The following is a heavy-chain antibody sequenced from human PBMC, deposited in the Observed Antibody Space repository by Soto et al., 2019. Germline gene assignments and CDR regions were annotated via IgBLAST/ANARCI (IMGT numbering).Heavy chain of an antibody. J-gene: IGHJ4*02. V-gene: IGHV1-18*01. CDR1: GYTFTSYG. D-gene: IGHD3-3*01. Sequence: GASVKVSFKASGYTFTSYGISWVRQAPGQGLEWMGWISAYNGNTNYAQKLQGRVTMTTDTSTSTAYMELRSLRSDDTAVYYCARAPSITIFGVVIPWPDYWGQGTLVTVS. CDR2: ISAYNGNT. CDR3: ARAPSITIFGVVIPWPDY.